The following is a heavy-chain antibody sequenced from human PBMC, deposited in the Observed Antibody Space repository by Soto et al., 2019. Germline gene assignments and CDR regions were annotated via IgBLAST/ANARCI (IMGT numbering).Heavy chain of an antibody. J-gene: IGHJ3*02. CDR3: ARDRASVGATDAFDI. D-gene: IGHD1-26*01. Sequence: SWTVPPTCTFSGGSNRGYYWSWIRQPAGKGLEWIGRIYTSGSTNYNPSLKSRVTMSVDTSKNQFSLKLSSVTAADTAVYYCARDRASVGATDAFDIWGQGTMVTGSS. CDR1: GGSNRGYY. V-gene: IGHV4-4*07. CDR2: IYTSGST.